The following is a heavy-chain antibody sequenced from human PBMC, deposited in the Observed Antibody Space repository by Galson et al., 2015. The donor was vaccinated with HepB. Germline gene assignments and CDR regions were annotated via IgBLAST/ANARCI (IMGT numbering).Heavy chain of an antibody. CDR3: ARGFRRYGGDDY. D-gene: IGHD4-23*01. CDR2: ISSSGSTI. J-gene: IGHJ4*02. Sequence: SLRLSCAASGFTFSSYEMNWVRQAPGKGLEWVSYISSSGSTIYYADSVKGRFTISRDNAKNSLYLQMNSLRAEDTAVYYCARGFRRYGGDDYWGQGTLVTVSS. V-gene: IGHV3-48*03. CDR1: GFTFSSYE.